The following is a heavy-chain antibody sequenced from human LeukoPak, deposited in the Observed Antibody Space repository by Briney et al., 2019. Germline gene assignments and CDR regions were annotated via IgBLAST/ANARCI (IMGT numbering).Heavy chain of an antibody. D-gene: IGHD4-17*01. CDR3: ARQGTTVTHEGAFDI. J-gene: IGHJ3*02. Sequence: GESLKISCKGSGYSFTSYWIGWVRQMPGKGLEWMGTRNPGDSDIRYSPSFQGQVTISADKSTSTAYLQWSSLKASDTAMYYCARQGTTVTHEGAFDIWGQGTMVTVS. V-gene: IGHV5-51*01. CDR2: RNPGDSDI. CDR1: GYSFTSYW.